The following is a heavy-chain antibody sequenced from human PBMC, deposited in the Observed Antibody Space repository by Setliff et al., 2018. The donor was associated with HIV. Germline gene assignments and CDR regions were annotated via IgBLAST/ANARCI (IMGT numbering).Heavy chain of an antibody. CDR3: GRGTLYGVSDY. D-gene: IGHD3-3*01. CDR1: GNTLGNNV. J-gene: IGHJ4*02. CDR2: LIPALGEP. V-gene: IGHV1-69*11. Sequence: GASVKVSCKASGNTLGNNVINWVRQAPGQGLEWVGSLIPALGEPHYAQSVQGRAAMTADDSTHTAYLELVNLRSDDTATFYCGRGTLYGVSDYWGPGTLVTVSS.